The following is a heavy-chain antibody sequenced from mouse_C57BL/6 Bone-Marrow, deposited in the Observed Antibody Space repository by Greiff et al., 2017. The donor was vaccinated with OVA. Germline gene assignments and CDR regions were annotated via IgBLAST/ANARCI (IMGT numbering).Heavy chain of an antibody. CDR2: IRSKSSYYAP. CDR1: GFTFITYA. J-gene: IGHJ2*01. CDR3: EREDEGGCPGDYVDY. D-gene: IGHD3-3*01. Sequence: EAGGGLVQPNESLKLSCAASGFTFITYAMHWVRQVPGKGLEWVARIRSKSSYYAPYYADSVNDIYTNSRDDSQSMLYLQMNNLKTEDTAMYYCEREDEGGCPGDYVDYWGQGTTLTVSS. V-gene: IGHV10-3*01.